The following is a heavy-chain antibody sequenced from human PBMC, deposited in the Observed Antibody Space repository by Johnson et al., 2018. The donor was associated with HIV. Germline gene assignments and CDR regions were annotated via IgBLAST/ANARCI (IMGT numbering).Heavy chain of an antibody. D-gene: IGHD1-26*01. CDR2: FSSNGGST. V-gene: IGHV3-64*01. CDR1: GLTFSSYW. CDR3: AREGLIVGATLGAFDI. Sequence: EVQLVESGGGLVQPGGSLRLSCAASGLTFSSYWMSWVRQAPGKGLEYVSAFSSNGGSTYYAHSVEGRFTISRDNSKNTLYLQMGSRRAEDMAVYYCAREGLIVGATLGAFDIWGQGTMVTVSS. J-gene: IGHJ3*02.